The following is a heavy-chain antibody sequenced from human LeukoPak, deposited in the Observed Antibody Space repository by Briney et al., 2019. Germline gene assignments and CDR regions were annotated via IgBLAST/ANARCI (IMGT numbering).Heavy chain of an antibody. Sequence: SETLSLTCSVSGGSIGSRSFSWGWIRQPPGKGLEWIGNIYYGGSTYYNPSLNSRVTVSVDTSKDQLSLKLTSVTATDTAVYYCARYDTTVTITLDNWGQGTLVTVSS. D-gene: IGHD4-17*01. V-gene: IGHV4-39*01. CDR1: GGSIGSRSFS. CDR3: ARYDTTVTITLDN. J-gene: IGHJ4*02. CDR2: IYYGGST.